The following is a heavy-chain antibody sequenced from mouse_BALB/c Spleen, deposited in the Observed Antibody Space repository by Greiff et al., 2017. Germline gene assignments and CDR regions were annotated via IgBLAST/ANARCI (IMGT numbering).Heavy chain of an antibody. J-gene: IGHJ4*01. CDR1: GFSLTSYG. D-gene: IGHD2-10*01. V-gene: IGHV2-9*02. CDR3: ARDAYYGNYYYAMDY. Sequence: VKLMESGPGLVAPSQSLSITCTVSGFSLTSYGVYWVRQPPGKGLEWLGVIWAGGSTNYNSALMSRLSISKDNSKSQVFLKMNSLQTDDTAMYYCARDAYYGNYYYAMDYWGQGTSVTVSS. CDR2: IWAGGST.